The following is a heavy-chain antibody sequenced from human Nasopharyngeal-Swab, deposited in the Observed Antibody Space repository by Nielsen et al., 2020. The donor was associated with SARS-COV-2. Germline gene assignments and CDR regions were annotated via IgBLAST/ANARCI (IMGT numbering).Heavy chain of an antibody. CDR2: INHSGST. D-gene: IGHD3-16*02. Sequence: SETLSLTCAVYGGSFSGYYWGWIRQPPGQGLGWIGEINHSGSTNYNPSLKSRLTISVDPSKNQFSLKLSSVTAADTAVYYCARGLAWNDYVWGSYRFHHGLDVWGQGTTVTVSS. CDR1: GGSFSGYY. V-gene: IGHV4-34*01. J-gene: IGHJ6*02. CDR3: ARGLAWNDYVWGSYRFHHGLDV.